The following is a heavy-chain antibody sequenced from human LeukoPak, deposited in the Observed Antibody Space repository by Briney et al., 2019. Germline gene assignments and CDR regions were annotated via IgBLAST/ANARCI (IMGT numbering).Heavy chain of an antibody. CDR2: IYSGGSK. CDR1: GFIVSDFY. D-gene: IGHD3-10*01. Sequence: PGGSLRLSCVVSGFIVSDFYMSWVRQAPGKGLEWVSVIYSGGSKYYADSVKGRITISRDNSHNTVYLQMNSLRAEDTAVYYCATDPAVRGGDSWGQGTLVTVSS. V-gene: IGHV3-66*01. CDR3: ATDPAVRGGDS. J-gene: IGHJ4*02.